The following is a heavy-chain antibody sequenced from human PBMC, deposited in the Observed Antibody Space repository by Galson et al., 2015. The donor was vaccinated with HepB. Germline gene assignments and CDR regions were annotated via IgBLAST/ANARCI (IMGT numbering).Heavy chain of an antibody. CDR1: GFIFSDFA. CDR3: ARAWGYYESSDY. D-gene: IGHD3-22*01. V-gene: IGHV3-30*04. J-gene: IGHJ4*02. CDR2: TSSDGRNK. Sequence: CAASGFIFSDFAMHWVRQAPGKGLEWVAVTSSDGRNKYYGDSVKGRFTVSRDNPNSTLYLQMTNLRPEDTAMYYCARAWGYYESSDYWGQGTLITVSS.